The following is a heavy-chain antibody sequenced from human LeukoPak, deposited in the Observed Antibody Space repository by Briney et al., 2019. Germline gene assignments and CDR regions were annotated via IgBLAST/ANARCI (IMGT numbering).Heavy chain of an antibody. J-gene: IGHJ4*02. D-gene: IGHD5-12*01. Sequence: GGSLRLSCAASGFTFDDYAMHWVRQAPGKGLEWVSGISWNSGSIGYADSVKGRFTISRDNAKNSLYLQMNSLRAEDTALYYCAKDGRGYEERSYFDYWGQGTLVTVSS. CDR1: GFTFDDYA. CDR3: AKDGRGYEERSYFDY. V-gene: IGHV3-9*01. CDR2: ISWNSGSI.